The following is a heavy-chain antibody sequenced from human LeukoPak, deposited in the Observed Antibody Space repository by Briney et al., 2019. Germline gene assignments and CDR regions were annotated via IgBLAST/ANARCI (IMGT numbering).Heavy chain of an antibody. CDR2: ISSSGSTI. J-gene: IGHJ3*02. D-gene: IGHD2-2*01. CDR1: GFTFSDYY. V-gene: IGHV3-11*01. Sequence: GGSLRLSCAASGFTFSDYYMSWIRQAPGEGLEWVSYISSSGSTIYYADSVKGRFTISRDNAKNSLYLQMNSLRAEDTAVYYCARKDCSSTSCFRDAFDIWGQGTMVTVSS. CDR3: ARKDCSSTSCFRDAFDI.